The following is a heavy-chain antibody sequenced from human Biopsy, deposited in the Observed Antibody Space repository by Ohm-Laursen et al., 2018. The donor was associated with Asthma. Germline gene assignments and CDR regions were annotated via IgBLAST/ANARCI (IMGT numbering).Heavy chain of an antibody. Sequence: TLSLTCTVSGVSIRSYYWTWIRQPPGKGLEWLGNIHYSGSTYSNPSLKSRVTISVATSKKQISLRLSSVIAADTAAYYCAGFCSGGNCPDHWGQGTPVTVSS. CDR1: GVSIRSYY. V-gene: IGHV4-59*01. J-gene: IGHJ4*02. CDR3: AGFCSGGNCPDH. D-gene: IGHD2-15*01. CDR2: IHYSGST.